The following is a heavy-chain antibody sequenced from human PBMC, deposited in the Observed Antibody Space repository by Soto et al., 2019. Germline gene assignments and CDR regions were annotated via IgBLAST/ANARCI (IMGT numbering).Heavy chain of an antibody. CDR1: GFSLTTSGVG. V-gene: IGHV2-5*02. CDR3: AHRVLRTVFGLVTTTAIYFDF. J-gene: IGHJ4*02. CDR2: IYWDDDK. Sequence: QLTLNESGPTVVRPTETLTLTCRFSGFSLTTSGVGVGWIRQSPGKAPEWLELIYWDDDKRYSASLKRRLTITKETPKNQVVLTMSDLDPTDTATYYCAHRVLRTVFGLVTTTAIYFDFWGQGTPVAVSS. D-gene: IGHD3-3*01.